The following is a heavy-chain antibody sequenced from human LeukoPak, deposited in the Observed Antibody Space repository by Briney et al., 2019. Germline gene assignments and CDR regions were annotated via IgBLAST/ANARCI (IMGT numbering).Heavy chain of an antibody. Sequence: GGSLRLSCAASGFTFSSYAMSWVRQAPGKGLEWVSSISSRSTYIYYADSVKGRFTISRDNAKNSLYLEMNSLRAEDTAVYYCARDRQVGFPYYYDSSGSVGSWGQGTLVTVSS. CDR1: GFTFSSYA. V-gene: IGHV3-21*01. CDR2: ISSRSTYI. D-gene: IGHD3-22*01. CDR3: ARDRQVGFPYYYDSSGSVGS. J-gene: IGHJ5*02.